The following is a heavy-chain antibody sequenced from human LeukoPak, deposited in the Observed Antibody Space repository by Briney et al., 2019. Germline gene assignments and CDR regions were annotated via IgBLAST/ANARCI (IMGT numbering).Heavy chain of an antibody. D-gene: IGHD2-21*02. Sequence: GGSLRLSCAASGFRFDDYAMHWVRQAPGKGLEWVSAISGSGGTTYYADSVKGRFTISRDNYKNKLFLQMNSLRAEDTALYYCAKGYCASFTCYSRFDPWGQGTLVTVSS. J-gene: IGHJ5*02. V-gene: IGHV3-23*01. CDR1: GFRFDDYA. CDR2: ISGSGGTT. CDR3: AKGYCASFTCYSRFDP.